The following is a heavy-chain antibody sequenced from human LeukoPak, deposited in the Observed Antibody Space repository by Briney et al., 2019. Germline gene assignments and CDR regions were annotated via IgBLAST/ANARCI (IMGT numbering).Heavy chain of an antibody. CDR3: AKDSRRGDYPKFDY. Sequence: PGGSLRLSCEVSGFTFSNYAMNWVRQAPGKGLEWVSLVSDSGTGTYYADSVKGRFTISRDNSKNTLYLQMYSLRAVDTAVYYCAKDSRRGDYPKFDYWGQGTLVTVSS. CDR1: GFTFSNYA. V-gene: IGHV3-23*01. D-gene: IGHD2-21*02. CDR2: VSDSGTGT. J-gene: IGHJ4*02.